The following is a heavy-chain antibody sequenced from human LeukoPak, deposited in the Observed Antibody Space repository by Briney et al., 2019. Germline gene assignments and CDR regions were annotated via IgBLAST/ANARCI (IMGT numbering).Heavy chain of an antibody. CDR3: ARRGDPFDY. CDR1: GYTFTSYY. D-gene: IGHD2-21*02. J-gene: IGHJ4*02. V-gene: IGHV1-46*03. CDR2: INPSGGST. Sequence: GASVKVSCKASGYTFTSYYMHWVRHTPEQRLEWMGIINPSGGSTSYAQKFQGRVTMTRDTSTSTVYMELSSLRSEDTAVYYCARRGDPFDYWGQGTLVTVSS.